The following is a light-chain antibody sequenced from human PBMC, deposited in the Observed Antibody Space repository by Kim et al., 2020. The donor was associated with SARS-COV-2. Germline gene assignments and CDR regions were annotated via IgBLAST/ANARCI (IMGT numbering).Light chain of an antibody. Sequence: QSITIPCTGTSRDVVSYNLVSWYQQHPGKAPKLMIYEVSKRPSGVSNRFSGSKSGNTASLTISGLQAEDEADYYCCSYAGSSTSVVFGGGTQLTVL. V-gene: IGLV2-23*02. J-gene: IGLJ2*01. CDR3: CSYAGSSTSVV. CDR2: EVS. CDR1: SRDVVSYNL.